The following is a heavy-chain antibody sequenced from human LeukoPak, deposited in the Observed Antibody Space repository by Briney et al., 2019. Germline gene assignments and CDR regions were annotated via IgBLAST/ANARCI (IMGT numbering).Heavy chain of an antibody. D-gene: IGHD3-22*01. CDR2: ISGSGGTA. Sequence: PGGSLRLSCAASGFTFTNYGMNWVRQAPGKGLEWVSAISGSGGTAYYADSVKGRFTISRDNSKNTLYLQMNSLRAEDTAVYYCAKKGYYDGSGYYMYYFDHWGQGTLVTVSS. CDR1: GFTFTNYG. V-gene: IGHV3-23*01. CDR3: AKKGYYDGSGYYMYYFDH. J-gene: IGHJ4*02.